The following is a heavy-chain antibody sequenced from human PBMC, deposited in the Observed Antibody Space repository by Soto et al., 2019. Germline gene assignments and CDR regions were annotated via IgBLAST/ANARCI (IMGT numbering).Heavy chain of an antibody. CDR2: INAGNGNT. J-gene: IGHJ6*02. CDR3: AREGEYYYGMDV. CDR1: GYTFTSYA. V-gene: IGHV1-3*01. Sequence: ASVKVSCKASGYTFTSYAMHWVRQAPGQRLEWMGWINAGNGNTKYSQKFQGRVTITRDTSASTAYMELSSLRSEDTAVYYCAREGEYYYGMDVWGQGTTVTVSS. D-gene: IGHD2-21*01.